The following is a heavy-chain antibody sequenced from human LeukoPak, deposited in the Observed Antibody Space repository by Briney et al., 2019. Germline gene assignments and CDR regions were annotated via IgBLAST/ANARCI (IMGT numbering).Heavy chain of an antibody. D-gene: IGHD2-15*01. J-gene: IGHJ4*02. V-gene: IGHV4-59*02. Sequence: SETLSLTCVVSGGSVSGYYWGWIRQPPGRGLEWFGYVYYSGSTNYNPSFKSRITISVDTSRNQFSLQLSSVTAADTAVYYCARIHRYCSGGACYVLDNWGQGTLVAVSS. CDR2: VYYSGST. CDR1: GGSVSGYY. CDR3: ARIHRYCSGGACYVLDN.